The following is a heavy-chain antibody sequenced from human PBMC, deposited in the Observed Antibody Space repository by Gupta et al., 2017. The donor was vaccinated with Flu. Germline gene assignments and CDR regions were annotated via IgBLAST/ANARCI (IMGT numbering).Heavy chain of an antibody. CDR1: GFTFSSYW. D-gene: IGHD1-26*01. Sequence: EVQLVESGGGLVQPGGSLRLSCAASGFTFSSYWMSWVRQAPGKGLEWVANIKQDGSEKYYVDSVKGRFTISRDNAKNSLYLQMNSLRAEDTAVYYCARSASIVGATMGNFDYWGQGTLVTGSS. CDR2: IKQDGSEK. CDR3: ARSASIVGATMGNFDY. V-gene: IGHV3-7*04. J-gene: IGHJ4*02.